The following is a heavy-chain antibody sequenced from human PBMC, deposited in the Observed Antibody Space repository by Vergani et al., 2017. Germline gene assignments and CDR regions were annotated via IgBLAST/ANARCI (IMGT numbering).Heavy chain of an antibody. CDR1: GGSISSGDYY. D-gene: IGHD5-24*01. CDR3: AREGVLRNGLDHFDY. CDR2: IYYSGST. J-gene: IGHJ4*02. Sequence: QVQLQESGPGLVKPSQTLSLTCTVSGGSISSGDYYWSWIRQPPGKGLEWIGYIYYSGSTYYNPSLKSRVTISVDTSKNQFSLKLSSVTAADTAVYYCAREGVLRNGLDHFDYWGQGTLVTVSS. V-gene: IGHV4-30-4*08.